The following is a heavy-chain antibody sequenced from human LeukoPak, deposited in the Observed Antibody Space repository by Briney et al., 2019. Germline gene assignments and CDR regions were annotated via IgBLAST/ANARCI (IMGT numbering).Heavy chain of an antibody. CDR1: GFTFSSFG. Sequence: GRSLRLSCVASGFTFSSFGMHWVRQAPGKCLEWVALISFDGRSPYYADSVRGRFTISRDNSKDTVYLQMNSLRAEDTALYNCARCYGGSCYMDSWGQGTLVTVSS. D-gene: IGHD2-15*01. V-gene: IGHV3-33*05. J-gene: IGHJ4*02. CDR2: ISFDGRSP. CDR3: ARCYGGSCYMDS.